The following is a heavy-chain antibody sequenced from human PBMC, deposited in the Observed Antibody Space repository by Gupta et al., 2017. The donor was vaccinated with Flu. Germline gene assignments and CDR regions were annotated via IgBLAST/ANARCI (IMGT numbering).Heavy chain of an antibody. V-gene: IGHV1-69*06. CDR2: IIPIFGTA. Sequence: QVQLVQSGAEVKKPGSSVKVSCKASGGTFSSYAISWVRQAPGQGLEWMGGIIPIFGTANYAQKFQGRVTITADKSTSTAYMELSSLRSEDTAVYYCARSRACCRGGSCHKANWFDPWGQGTLVTVSS. J-gene: IGHJ5*02. CDR1: GGTFSSYA. D-gene: IGHD2-15*01. CDR3: ARSRACCRGGSCHKANWFDP.